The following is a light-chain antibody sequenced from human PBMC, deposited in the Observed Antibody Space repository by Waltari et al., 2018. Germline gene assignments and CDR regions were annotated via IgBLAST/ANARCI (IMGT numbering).Light chain of an antibody. CDR3: QQYVESPPPLMYT. V-gene: IGKV3-20*01. CDR1: QSISSNY. J-gene: IGKJ2*01. CDR2: GAF. Sequence: EIVLTQSPGTLSLSPGERATLSCRASQSISSNYLAWYQQKSGQAPRLLIYGAFNRATGIPDRFSSSGSGTDFTLTISGLEPEDFAVYYCQQYVESPPPLMYTFGQGTKLEIK.